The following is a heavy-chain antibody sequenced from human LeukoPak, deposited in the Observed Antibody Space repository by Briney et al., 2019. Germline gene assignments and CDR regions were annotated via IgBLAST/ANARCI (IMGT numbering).Heavy chain of an antibody. CDR3: ARKRASQGIDY. CDR1: GFTFSSYS. V-gene: IGHV3-21*01. Sequence: GGSLRLSCAASGFTFSSYSMNWVRQAPGKGLEWVSPISSSSSYIYYADSVKGRFTISRDNAKNSLYLQMNSLRAEDTAVYYCARKRASQGIDYWGQGTLVTVSS. D-gene: IGHD6-6*01. J-gene: IGHJ4*02. CDR2: ISSSSSYI.